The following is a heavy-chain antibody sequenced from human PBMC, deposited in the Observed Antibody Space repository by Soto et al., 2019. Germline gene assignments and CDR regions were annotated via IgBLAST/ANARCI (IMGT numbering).Heavy chain of an antibody. V-gene: IGHV4-59*01. CDR3: ARERDSSGYYGWFDP. CDR2: IYYSGST. D-gene: IGHD3-22*01. J-gene: IGHJ5*02. CDR1: GGSIISYY. Sequence: SETLSLTCTVSGGSIISYYWSWIRQPPGKGLEWIGYIYYSGSTNYNPSLKSRVTISVDTSKNQFSLKLSSVTAADTAVYYCARERDSSGYYGWFDPWGQGTLVTVSS.